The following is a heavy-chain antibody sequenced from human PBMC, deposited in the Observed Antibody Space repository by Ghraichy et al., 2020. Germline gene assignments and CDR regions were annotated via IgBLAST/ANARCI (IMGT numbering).Heavy chain of an antibody. Sequence: SETLSLTCAVYGGSFSGYYWSWIRQPPGKGLEWIGEINHSGSTNYNPSLKSRVTISVDTSKNQFSLKLSSVTAADTAVYYCARALWFREFSPMDVWGQGTTVTVSS. CDR3: ARALWFREFSPMDV. J-gene: IGHJ6*02. D-gene: IGHD3-10*01. V-gene: IGHV4-34*01. CDR1: GGSFSGYY. CDR2: INHSGST.